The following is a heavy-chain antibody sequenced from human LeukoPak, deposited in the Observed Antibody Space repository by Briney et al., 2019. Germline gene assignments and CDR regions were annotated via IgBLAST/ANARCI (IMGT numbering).Heavy chain of an antibody. J-gene: IGHJ4*02. CDR2: INPNSGGT. Sequence: ASVTVSFTSSVYTFTFYYMHWVRQAPGQGLEWMGWINPNSGGTNYAQKFQGRVTMTRDTSISTAYMELSRLRSDDTAVYYCARTYYDSSGYQPYFDYWGQGTLVTVSS. V-gene: IGHV1-2*02. CDR3: ARTYYDSSGYQPYFDY. CDR1: VYTFTFYY. D-gene: IGHD3-22*01.